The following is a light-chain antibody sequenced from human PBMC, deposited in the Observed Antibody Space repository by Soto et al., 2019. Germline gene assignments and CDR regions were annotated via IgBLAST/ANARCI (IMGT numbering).Light chain of an antibody. CDR3: QQSSNWRIT. CDR1: QSVSSY. V-gene: IGKV3-11*01. Sequence: EIVLTQSPATLSLSPGERATLSCRASQSVSSYLAWYQQKPGQAPRLLIYDASNRATGIPARFSGSGSGTDFTLTISSLEPEDFEVYYCQQSSNWRITFGQGTRLEIK. CDR2: DAS. J-gene: IGKJ5*01.